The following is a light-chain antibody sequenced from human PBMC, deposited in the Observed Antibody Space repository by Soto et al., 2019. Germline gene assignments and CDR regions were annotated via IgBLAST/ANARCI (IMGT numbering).Light chain of an antibody. J-gene: IGLJ1*01. V-gene: IGLV2-23*01. Sequence: QSALTQPASVSGSPGQSITISCTGTSSTVGSYNLVSWYQQHPGKAPKLMIYEGIKRPSGVSNRFSGSKSGNTASLTISGLQAEDGADYYCCTYVGSSTYVFGTGTKVTVL. CDR3: CTYVGSSTYV. CDR1: SSTVGSYNL. CDR2: EGI.